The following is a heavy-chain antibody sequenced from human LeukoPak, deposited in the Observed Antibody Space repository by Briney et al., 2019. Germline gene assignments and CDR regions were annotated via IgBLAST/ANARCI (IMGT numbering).Heavy chain of an antibody. CDR3: ARRLPGYSGYDYGFYFDY. CDR1: GGTFSSYA. Sequence: ASVKVSCTASGGTFSSYAISWVRQAPGQGLEWMGGIIPIFGTANYAQKFQGRVTITADESTSTAYMELSSLRSEDTAVYYCARRLPGYSGYDYGFYFDYWGQGTLVTVSS. V-gene: IGHV1-69*13. J-gene: IGHJ4*02. D-gene: IGHD5-12*01. CDR2: IIPIFGTA.